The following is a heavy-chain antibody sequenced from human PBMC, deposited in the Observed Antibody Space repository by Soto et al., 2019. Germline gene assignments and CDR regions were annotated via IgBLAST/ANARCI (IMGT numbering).Heavy chain of an antibody. D-gene: IGHD2-2*01. CDR2: ISSSSSYI. V-gene: IGHV3-21*01. CDR3: ARVGAVVLVPAAQSTDHYYYYGMDV. Sequence: EVQLVESGGGLVKPGGSLRLSCAASGFTFSSYSMNWVRQAPGKGLEWVSSISSSSSYIYYADSVKGRFTISRDNAKNSLYLQMNSLRAEDTAVYYCARVGAVVLVPAAQSTDHYYYYGMDVWGQGTTVTVSS. J-gene: IGHJ6*02. CDR1: GFTFSSYS.